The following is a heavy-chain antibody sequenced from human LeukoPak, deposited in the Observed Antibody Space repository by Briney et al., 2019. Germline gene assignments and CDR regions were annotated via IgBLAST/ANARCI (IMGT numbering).Heavy chain of an antibody. D-gene: IGHD2-2*02. J-gene: IGHJ4*02. Sequence: GGSLRLSCAASGFTFSSYSMNWVRQAPGKGLVWVSRINTDGSSTSYADSVKGRFTISRDNAKNTLYLQMNSLRAEDTAVYYCARDINRYCSSTSCYTGCDYWGQGTLVTVSS. CDR3: ARDINRYCSSTSCYTGCDY. CDR1: GFTFSSYS. CDR2: INTDGSST. V-gene: IGHV3-74*01.